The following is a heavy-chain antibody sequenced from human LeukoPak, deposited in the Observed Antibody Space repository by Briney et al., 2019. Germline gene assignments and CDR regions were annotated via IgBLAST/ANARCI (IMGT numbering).Heavy chain of an antibody. CDR2: ISSSSSYI. CDR1: GFTFSSYS. V-gene: IGHV3-21*01. D-gene: IGHD3-9*01. CDR3: ARDPTLRYFDWLPLDY. J-gene: IGHJ4*02. Sequence: PGGSLRLSCAASGFTFSSYSMNWVCQAPGKGLEWVSSISSSSSYIYYADSVKGRFTISRDNAKNSLYLQMNSLRAEDTAVYYCARDPTLRYFDWLPLDYWGQGTLVTVSS.